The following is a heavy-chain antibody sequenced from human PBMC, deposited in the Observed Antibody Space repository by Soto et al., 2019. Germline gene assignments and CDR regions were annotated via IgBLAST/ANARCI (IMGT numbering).Heavy chain of an antibody. V-gene: IGHV3-23*01. J-gene: IGHJ6*02. CDR2: ISGSGGYT. CDR1: GFTFSSYA. Sequence: EVQLLESGGGLVQPGRSLKLSCAASGFTFSSYAMSWVRQAPGKGLEWASVISGSGGYTYYADSVKGRFTTSRDNSKNTVYLQMNSLRAEDTAVYYCAKCRSNYNNYYGMEVWGQGTTVTVSS. CDR3: AKCRSNYNNYYGMEV.